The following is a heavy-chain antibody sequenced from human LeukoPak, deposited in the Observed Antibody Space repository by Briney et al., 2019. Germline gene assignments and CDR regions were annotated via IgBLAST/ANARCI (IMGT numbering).Heavy chain of an antibody. D-gene: IGHD2-15*01. CDR2: ISSSGGST. V-gene: IGHV3-23*01. Sequence: PGGSLRLSCAASGFTFSSYAVTWVRQAPGKGLEWVSTISSSGGSTYYADSVKGRFTISRDNSKNTVYLQMNSLRAEDTAEFYCARGFRMIDYWGQGTLVTVSS. CDR3: ARGFRMIDY. J-gene: IGHJ4*02. CDR1: GFTFSSYA.